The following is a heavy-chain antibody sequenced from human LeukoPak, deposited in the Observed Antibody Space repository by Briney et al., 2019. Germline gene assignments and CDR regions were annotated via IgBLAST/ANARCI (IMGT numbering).Heavy chain of an antibody. V-gene: IGHV4-4*02. CDR2: IYHSGST. D-gene: IGHD1-14*01. CDR1: GGSISSSNW. CDR3: ARVRRTFYYYMDV. Sequence: PSETLSLTCAVSGGSISSSNWWSWVRQPPGKGLEWIGEIYHSGSTNYNPSLKSRVTISVDTSKNQFSLKLSPVTAADTAVYYCARVRRTFYYYMDVWGKGTTVTVSS. J-gene: IGHJ6*03.